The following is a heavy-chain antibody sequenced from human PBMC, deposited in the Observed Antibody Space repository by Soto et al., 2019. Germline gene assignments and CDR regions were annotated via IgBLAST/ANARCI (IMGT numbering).Heavy chain of an antibody. V-gene: IGHV3-74*01. D-gene: IGHD2-21*01. J-gene: IGHJ4*02. Sequence: CISKAQGKGLVWVSHIDRDGSSTDYTDSVKGRFTISRDNAKNTLYLQMNSLRPEDAAVYDCATDLFGLLEFWGKGTLVTVFS. CDR2: IDRDGSST. CDR3: ATDLFGLLEF.